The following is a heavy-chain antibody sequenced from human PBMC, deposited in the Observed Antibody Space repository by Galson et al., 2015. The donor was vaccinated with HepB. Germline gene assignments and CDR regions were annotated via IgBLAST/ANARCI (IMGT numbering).Heavy chain of an antibody. D-gene: IGHD3-3*01. V-gene: IGHV1-69*10. Sequence: KASGGTFSSYAISWVRQAPGQGLEWMGGIIPILGIANYAQKFQGRVTITADKSTSTAYMELSSLRSEDTAVYYCASHYYDFNPISYWFDPWGQGTLVTVSS. CDR3: ASHYYDFNPISYWFDP. J-gene: IGHJ5*02. CDR2: IIPILGIA. CDR1: GGTFSSYA.